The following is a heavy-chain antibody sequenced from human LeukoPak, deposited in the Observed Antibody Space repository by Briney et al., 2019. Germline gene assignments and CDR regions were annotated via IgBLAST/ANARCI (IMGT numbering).Heavy chain of an antibody. J-gene: IGHJ6*03. Sequence: GESLKISCEGSGYTFTSYWIGWVRQIPGKGLEWVGIIYPGDSDTRYSPSFQGQVTISADKSISTAYLQWSSLKASDTAMYYCARHLYTAAAGAYYMDVWGKGTTVTVSS. CDR2: IYPGDSDT. CDR3: ARHLYTAAAGAYYMDV. CDR1: GYTFTSYW. D-gene: IGHD6-13*01. V-gene: IGHV5-51*01.